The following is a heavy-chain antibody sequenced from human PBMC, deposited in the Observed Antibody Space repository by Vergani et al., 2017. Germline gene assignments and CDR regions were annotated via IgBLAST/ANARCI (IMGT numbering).Heavy chain of an antibody. CDR1: GFSVSNSG. CDR2: IQYDGSDI. J-gene: IGHJ4*02. CDR3: ANEGSANRIRGWLDH. V-gene: IGHV3-30*02. Sequence: QVQLVESGGGVVQPGGSLRLSCVASGFSVSNSGMHWVRQTPGKGLEWVAFIQYDGSDICYADFVEGRFTISRDNSKNSLYLQMRSLRFDDTAVYYCANEGSANRIRGWLDHWGQGALVTVSS. D-gene: IGHD3-10*01.